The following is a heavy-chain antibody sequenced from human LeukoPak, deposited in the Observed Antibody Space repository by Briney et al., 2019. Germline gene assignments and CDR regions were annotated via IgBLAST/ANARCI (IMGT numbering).Heavy chain of an antibody. D-gene: IGHD3-10*01. CDR2: INPSGGST. CDR3: ARGGGTASGSYFSDY. V-gene: IGHV1-46*01. CDR1: GYTFTSYH. J-gene: IGHJ4*02. Sequence: ASVKVSCKASGYTFTSYHMHWVRQAPGQGLEWMGIINPSGGSTSYAQKFQGRVTMTRDTSTSTVYMELSSLRSEDTAVYYCARGGGTASGSYFSDYWGQGTLVTVSS.